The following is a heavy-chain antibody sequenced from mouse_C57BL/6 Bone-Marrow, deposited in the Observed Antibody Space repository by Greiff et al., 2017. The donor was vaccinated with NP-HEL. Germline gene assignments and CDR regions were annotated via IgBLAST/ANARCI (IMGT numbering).Heavy chain of an antibody. V-gene: IGHV1-55*01. CDR2: IDPGSGST. J-gene: IGHJ4*01. CDR3: ASSPYLPYAMDY. D-gene: IGHD6-1*01. CDR1: GYTFTSYW. Sequence: VQLQQPGAELVKPGASVKMSCKASGYTFTSYWITWVKQRPVHGLEWIGDIDPGSGSTNYNEKFKSKATLTVDTSSSTAYMQLSSLTSEDSAVYYCASSPYLPYAMDYWGQGTSVTVAS.